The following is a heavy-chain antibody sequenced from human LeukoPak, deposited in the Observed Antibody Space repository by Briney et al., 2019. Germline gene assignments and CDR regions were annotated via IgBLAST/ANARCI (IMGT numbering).Heavy chain of an antibody. CDR2: IYASDSHT. V-gene: IGHV5-51*01. CDR1: GYNFTNYW. D-gene: IGHD3-22*01. CDR3: AKRGGFYYGGVLNWFDP. J-gene: IGHJ5*02. Sequence: GESLKISCEGSGYNFTNYWIDWVRQMPGKGLEGMGVIYASDSHTTYSPSFQGQVTISVDKSIRTASLEWNSLKASDTAIYYCAKRGGFYYGGVLNWFDPWGQGTLVTVSS.